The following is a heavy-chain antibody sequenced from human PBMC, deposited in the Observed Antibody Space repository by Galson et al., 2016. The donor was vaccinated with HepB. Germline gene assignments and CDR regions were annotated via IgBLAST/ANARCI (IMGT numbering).Heavy chain of an antibody. J-gene: IGHJ4*02. CDR3: ARDPASFYYDSRFHPHDY. D-gene: IGHD3-22*01. CDR2: ITAGSTST. V-gene: IGHV3-23*01. CDR1: GFTLSSRA. Sequence: LSLSCASSGFTLSSRAMSWVRPAPGRGLDWVSSITAGSTSTFYADTVKGRFTMSRDNSKNTLYLQMNSLRAEDTAIYYCARDPASFYYDSRFHPHDYWGQGTLVTVSS.